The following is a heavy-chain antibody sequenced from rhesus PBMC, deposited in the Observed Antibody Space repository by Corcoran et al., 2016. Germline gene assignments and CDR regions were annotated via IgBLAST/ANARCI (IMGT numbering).Heavy chain of an antibody. V-gene: IGHV4S7*01. CDR2: IFGRIGST. CDR3: ARLHLDWSDYYFGFDV. Sequence: QVQLQESGPGLVKPSETLSLTCAVSGGSISGGYGWSWIRQPPGKGREWIGHIFGRIGSTYTNPSLKSRVNMSSDTSKNQFSLKLSSVTAADTAVYYGARLHLDWSDYYFGFDVWGPGVLVTVSS. D-gene: IGHD3-22*01. CDR1: GGSISGGYG. J-gene: IGHJ5-1*01.